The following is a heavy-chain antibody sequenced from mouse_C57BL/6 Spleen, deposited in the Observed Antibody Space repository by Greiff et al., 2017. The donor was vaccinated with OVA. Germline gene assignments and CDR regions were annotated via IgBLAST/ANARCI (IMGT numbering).Heavy chain of an antibody. V-gene: IGHV5-16*01. J-gene: IGHJ4*01. CDR2: INYDGSST. CDR1: GFTFSDYY. Sequence: EVQLVESEGGLVQPGSSMKLSCTASGFTFSDYYMAWVRQVPEKGLEWVANINYDGSSTYYLDSLKSRFIISRDNAKNILYLQMSSLKSEDTATYYCARAFLFYYGSDYAMDYWGQGTSVTVSS. CDR3: ARAFLFYYGSDYAMDY. D-gene: IGHD1-1*01.